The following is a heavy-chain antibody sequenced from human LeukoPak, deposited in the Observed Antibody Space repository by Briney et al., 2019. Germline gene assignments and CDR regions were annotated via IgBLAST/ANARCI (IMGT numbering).Heavy chain of an antibody. CDR2: ISGSGLTT. Sequence: GGSLRLSCAASGFTFSSYAMSWVRQAPGKGLEWVSGISGSGLTTYYADSMKGRFTISRDNSKNTLFLQMNSLRAEDTAVYYCAKKGIYCSTTSCYIDYWGQGTLVTVSS. J-gene: IGHJ4*02. D-gene: IGHD2-2*02. CDR1: GFTFSSYA. V-gene: IGHV3-23*01. CDR3: AKKGIYCSTTSCYIDY.